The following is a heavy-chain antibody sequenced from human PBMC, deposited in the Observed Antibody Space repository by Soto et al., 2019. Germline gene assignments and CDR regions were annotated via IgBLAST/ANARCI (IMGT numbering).Heavy chain of an antibody. CDR2: ISETGGDT. Sequence: GGSLRLSCAASGFTFSNFAMTWVRQAPGKGLEWVSSISETGGDTYYADSVEGRFTVSRDNSKNTLSLQLNSLRAEDTAVYYCAKGRPPGYTRTHFDFWGQGALVTVSS. V-gene: IGHV3-23*01. J-gene: IGHJ4*02. CDR1: GFTFSNFA. D-gene: IGHD6-13*01. CDR3: AKGRPPGYTRTHFDF.